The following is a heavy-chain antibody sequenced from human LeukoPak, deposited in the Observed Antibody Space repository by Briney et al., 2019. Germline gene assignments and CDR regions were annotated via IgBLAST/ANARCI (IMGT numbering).Heavy chain of an antibody. D-gene: IGHD3-22*01. CDR3: AKGVVDYYDSSGYYPSDL. J-gene: IGHJ5*02. V-gene: IGHV3-23*01. CDR2: ISGSGLTP. CDR1: GFTFSSYA. Sequence: GGSLRLSCVGSGFTFSSYAMTWVRQAPGQGLKWVSAISGSGLTPYYADSVKGRFAISRDNSNSTLSPQMNSLRAEDTAIYYCAKGVVDYYDSSGYYPSDLWGQGTLVTVSS.